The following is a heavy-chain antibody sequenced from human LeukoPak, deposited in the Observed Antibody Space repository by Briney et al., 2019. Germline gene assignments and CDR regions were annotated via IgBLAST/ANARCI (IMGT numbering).Heavy chain of an antibody. CDR1: GGSISSYY. CDR3: ARSTMVNTATGWFDP. Sequence: PSETLSLTCTVSGGSISSYYWSWSRQPPGKGLEWIGYIYNSGSTNYNPSLRSRVTMSLDMSKNQISLKLSSVTAADTAMYYCARSTMVNTATGWFDPWGQGTLVTVSS. CDR2: IYNSGST. J-gene: IGHJ5*02. D-gene: IGHD4/OR15-4a*01. V-gene: IGHV4-59*12.